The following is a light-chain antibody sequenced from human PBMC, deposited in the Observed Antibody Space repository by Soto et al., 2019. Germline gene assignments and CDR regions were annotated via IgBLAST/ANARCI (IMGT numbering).Light chain of an antibody. J-gene: IGKJ4*01. CDR3: QQRSNWPLLT. CDR2: GAS. CDR1: QTIGSNS. V-gene: IGKV3D-20*02. Sequence: PGERATLSCRTSQTIGSNSLAWYQQKPGQAPRLLIYGASTRATGIPDRFSGSGSGTDFTLTISSLETEDFAVYYCQQRSNWPLLTFGGGTKVDI.